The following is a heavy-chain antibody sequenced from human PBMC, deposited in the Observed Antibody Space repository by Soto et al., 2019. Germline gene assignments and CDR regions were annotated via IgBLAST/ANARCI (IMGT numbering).Heavy chain of an antibody. Sequence: EVQLVESGGGLVQPGGSLRLSCTASGFTFRSYWVHWVRQAPGKGLVWVSRLNIDGSSTFYADSVKGRFTMSRDNAKNTLYLQMNSLRAEDTAVYYCVRGANVGNYDFDLWGRGTLVTVST. CDR2: LNIDGSST. V-gene: IGHV3-74*01. CDR1: GFTFRSYW. J-gene: IGHJ2*01. D-gene: IGHD1-7*01. CDR3: VRGANVGNYDFDL.